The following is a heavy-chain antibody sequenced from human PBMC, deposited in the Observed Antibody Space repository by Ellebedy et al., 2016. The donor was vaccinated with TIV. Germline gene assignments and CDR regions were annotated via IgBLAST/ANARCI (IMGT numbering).Heavy chain of an antibody. D-gene: IGHD5-24*01. V-gene: IGHV1-69*04. Sequence: SVKVSXXASGGTFSSYAISWVRQAPGQGLEWMGRIIPILGIANYAQKFQGRVTITADKSTSTAYMELSSLRSEDTAVYYCASGGYNNFDYWGQGTLVTVSS. CDR2: IIPILGIA. CDR1: GGTFSSYA. CDR3: ASGGYNNFDY. J-gene: IGHJ4*02.